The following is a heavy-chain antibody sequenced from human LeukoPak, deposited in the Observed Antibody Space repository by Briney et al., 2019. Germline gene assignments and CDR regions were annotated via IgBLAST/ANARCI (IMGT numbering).Heavy chain of an antibody. D-gene: IGHD2-2*02. J-gene: IGHJ3*02. Sequence: VQPGGSLRLSCAASGFTFSSYSMNWVRQAPGKGLEWVSSISSSSSYIYYADSVKGRFTISRDNAKNSLYLQMNSLRAEDTAVYYCATDQLPYPQGAFDIWGQGTMVTVSS. CDR3: ATDQLPYPQGAFDI. CDR1: GFTFSSYS. V-gene: IGHV3-21*01. CDR2: ISSSSSYI.